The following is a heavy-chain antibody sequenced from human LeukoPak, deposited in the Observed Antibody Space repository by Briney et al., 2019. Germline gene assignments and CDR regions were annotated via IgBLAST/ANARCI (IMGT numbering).Heavy chain of an antibody. CDR1: GFTFSSYA. D-gene: IGHD6-13*01. J-gene: IGHJ4*02. V-gene: IGHV3-30-3*01. CDR3: AREDSSTFDY. Sequence: GGSLRLSCAASGFTFSSYAMHWVRQAPGKGLEWVAVISYDGSNKYYADSVKGRFTISRDNSKNTLYLQMNSLRAEDTAVYYCAREDSSTFDYWGQGTLVTVSS. CDR2: ISYDGSNK.